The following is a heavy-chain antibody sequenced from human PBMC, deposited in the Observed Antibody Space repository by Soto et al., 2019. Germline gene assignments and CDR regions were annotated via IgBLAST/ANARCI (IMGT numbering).Heavy chain of an antibody. CDR1: GGTFSSYA. Sequence: RASVKVSCKASGGTFSSYAISWVRQAPGQGLEWMGGIIPIFGTANYAQKFQGRVTITADKSTSTAYMELSSLRSEDTAVYYCARDSIPRGPTSFGVVRNGMDVWGQGTTVTVSS. D-gene: IGHD3-3*01. CDR2: IIPIFGTA. V-gene: IGHV1-69*06. CDR3: ARDSIPRGPTSFGVVRNGMDV. J-gene: IGHJ6*02.